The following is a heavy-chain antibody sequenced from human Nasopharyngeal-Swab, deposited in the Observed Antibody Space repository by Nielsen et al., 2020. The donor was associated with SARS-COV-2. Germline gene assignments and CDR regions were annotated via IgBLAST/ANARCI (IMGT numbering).Heavy chain of an antibody. V-gene: IGHV3-21*01. CDR1: GFTFSSYR. Sequence: GGSLRLSCAASGFTFSSYRMNWVRQAPGKGLEWFSSISSSSSYKFYADSVKGRFTISRDNAKSSLYLQMNSLRVEDTAVYYCLRGIGGLQATDREFWGQGTLVTVSS. D-gene: IGHD3-16*01. CDR3: LRGIGGLQATDREF. J-gene: IGHJ4*02. CDR2: ISSSSSYK.